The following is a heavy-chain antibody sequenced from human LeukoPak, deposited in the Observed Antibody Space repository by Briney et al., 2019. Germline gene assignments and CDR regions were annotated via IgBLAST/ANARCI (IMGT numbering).Heavy chain of an antibody. D-gene: IGHD5-12*01. CDR1: GYTFTSYG. CDR3: ARELKWEYSGYDYAYYGMDV. Sequence: ASVKVSCKASGYTFTSYGISWVRQAPGQGLEWMGWISAYNGNTNYAQKIQGRVTMTTDTSTSTAYMELRSLRSEDTAVYYGARELKWEYSGYDYAYYGMDVWGQGTTVTVSS. V-gene: IGHV1-18*01. CDR2: ISAYNGNT. J-gene: IGHJ6*02.